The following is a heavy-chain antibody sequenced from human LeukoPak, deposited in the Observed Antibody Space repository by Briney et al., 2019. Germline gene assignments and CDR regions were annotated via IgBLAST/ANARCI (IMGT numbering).Heavy chain of an antibody. J-gene: IGHJ4*02. D-gene: IGHD6-13*01. V-gene: IGHV6-1*01. CDR2: TYYRSKWYN. Sequence: SQTLSLTCAISGDSVSTNRAAWNWIRQSPSRGLEWLGRTYYRSKWYNDYAVSVKSRITINPDTSKNQFSLQLNSVTPEDTAVYYCARARPGIAAAGTTRTYENFDYWGQGTLVTVSS. CDR1: GDSVSTNRAA. CDR3: ARARPGIAAAGTTRTYENFDY.